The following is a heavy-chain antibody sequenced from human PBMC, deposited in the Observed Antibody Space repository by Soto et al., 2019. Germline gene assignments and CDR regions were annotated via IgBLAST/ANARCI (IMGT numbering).Heavy chain of an antibody. V-gene: IGHV3-30*03. CDR2: VSHDGRNT. J-gene: IGHJ4*02. CDR3: AQGGRQWLVPSDLNY. CDR1: GFTFSDYA. D-gene: IGHD6-19*01. Sequence: VQLVESGGGVVQPGRSLRLSCAASGFTFSDYAMHWVRQAPGKGLEWVAVVSHDGRNTHYADSVKGRFTISRDSSKNPVSLELTRLRGEDTAVCDGAQGGRQWLVPSDLNYWGQGGLVTVSS.